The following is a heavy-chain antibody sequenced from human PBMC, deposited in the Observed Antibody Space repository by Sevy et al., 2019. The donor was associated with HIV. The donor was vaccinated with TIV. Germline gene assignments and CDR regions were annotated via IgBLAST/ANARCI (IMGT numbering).Heavy chain of an antibody. V-gene: IGHV3-21*01. CDR2: ISSSSNYI. D-gene: IGHD3-10*01. CDR3: ARDGARIIMVQGVMAYYHGMDV. CDR1: GFTFSTYS. Sequence: GGSLRLSCAASGFTFSTYSMNWVRQAPGKGLEWVSSISSSSNYIYYADSVKGRFTISRENARNSLYLQMNSLRAEDKAVYYCARDGARIIMVQGVMAYYHGMDVWGQGTTVTVSS. J-gene: IGHJ6*02.